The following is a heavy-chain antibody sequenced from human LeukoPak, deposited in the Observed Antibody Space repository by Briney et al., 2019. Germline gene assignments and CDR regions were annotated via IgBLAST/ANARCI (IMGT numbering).Heavy chain of an antibody. CDR1: GDSISSYY. J-gene: IGHJ6*04. CDR2: IYYSGST. V-gene: IGHV4-59*01. Sequence: PSETLSLTCTVSGDSISSYYWSWIRQPPGKRLEWVGYIYYSGSTNYNPSLKSRVTMSLDTSKNQFSLKLSSVTAADTAVYYCARKDGDVWGKGTTVTISS. CDR3: ARKDGDV.